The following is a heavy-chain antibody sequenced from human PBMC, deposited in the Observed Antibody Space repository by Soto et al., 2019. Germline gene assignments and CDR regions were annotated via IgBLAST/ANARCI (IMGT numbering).Heavy chain of an antibody. CDR1: GYTFTSYG. CDR2: ISAYNGNT. Sequence: ASVKVSCKDSGYTFTSYGISWVRQAPGQGLEWMGWISAYNGNTNYAQKLPGRVVMTTDTSMSTGYMELRRLRAEDMAVYCWARYLNYEILTGPDYWG. V-gene: IGHV1-18*03. J-gene: IGHJ4*01. D-gene: IGHD3-9*01. CDR3: ARYLNYEILTGPDY.